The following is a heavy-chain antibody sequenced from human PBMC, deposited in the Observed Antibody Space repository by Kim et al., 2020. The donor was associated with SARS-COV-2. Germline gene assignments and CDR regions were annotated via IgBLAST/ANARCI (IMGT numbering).Heavy chain of an antibody. CDR1: GVSISSGGYY. Sequence: SETLSLTCTVSGVSISSGGYYWSWIRQHPGKGLEWIGYIYYSGSTYYNPSLKSRVTISVDTSKNQFSLKLSSVTAADTAVYYCARDRRDSYGMDVWGQGTTVTVSS. CDR2: IYYSGST. CDR3: ARDRRDSYGMDV. V-gene: IGHV4-31*03. J-gene: IGHJ6*02.